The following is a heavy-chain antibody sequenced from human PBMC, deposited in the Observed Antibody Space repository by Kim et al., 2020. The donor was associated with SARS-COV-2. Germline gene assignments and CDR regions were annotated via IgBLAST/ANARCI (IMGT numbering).Heavy chain of an antibody. CDR1: GFTFSSYS. J-gene: IGHJ6*02. Sequence: GGSLRLSCAASGFTFSSYSMNWVRQAPGKGLEWVSSISSSSSYIYYADSVKGRFTISRDNAKNSLYLQMNSLRAEDTAVYYCASLPAASSVSYYYYGMDVWGQGTTVIVSS. CDR3: ASLPAASSVSYYYYGMDV. V-gene: IGHV3-21*01. D-gene: IGHD2-2*01. CDR2: ISSSSSYI.